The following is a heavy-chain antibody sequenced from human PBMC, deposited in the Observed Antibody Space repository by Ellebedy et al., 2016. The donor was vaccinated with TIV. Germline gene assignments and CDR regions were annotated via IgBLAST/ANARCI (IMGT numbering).Heavy chain of an antibody. CDR3: ARDRVAVAGTRSGYGMDV. CDR1: GYTFTSYG. D-gene: IGHD6-19*01. V-gene: IGHV1-18*04. CDR2: ISAYNGNT. J-gene: IGHJ6*02. Sequence: ASVKVSCKASGYTFTSYGISWVRQAPGQGLEWMGWISAYNGNTNYAQKLQGRVTMTTDISTSTAYMELRSLRSDDTAVYYCARDRVAVAGTRSGYGMDVWGQGTTVTVSS.